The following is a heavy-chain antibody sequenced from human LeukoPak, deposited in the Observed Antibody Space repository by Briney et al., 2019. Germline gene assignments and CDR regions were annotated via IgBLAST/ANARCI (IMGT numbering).Heavy chain of an antibody. D-gene: IGHD3-10*01. Sequence: GGSLRLSCTASGFTFSNYAMSWVRQAPGKGLEWVSSISSSSSSIYYADSVKGRFTISRDNAKNSLYLQMNSLRAEDTAVYYCARDMYGSGYYMDVWGKGTTVTISS. CDR1: GFTFSNYA. CDR3: ARDMYGSGYYMDV. CDR2: ISSSSSSI. V-gene: IGHV3-21*04. J-gene: IGHJ6*03.